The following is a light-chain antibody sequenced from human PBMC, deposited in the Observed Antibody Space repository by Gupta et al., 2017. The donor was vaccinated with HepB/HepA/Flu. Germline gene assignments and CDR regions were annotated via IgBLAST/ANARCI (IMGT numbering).Light chain of an antibody. CDR2: DVS. CDR3: QQYANSPLT. Sequence: EIFLTSPPVALFLSPGESCILSSRASETVSSNSLAWYQQKPGQTPSLLIYDVSSRATGIPDRFSGSGSGTDFTLTITRLEPEDFAVYYCQQYANSPLTFGPGTRVDIK. J-gene: IGKJ3*01. V-gene: IGKV3-20*01. CDR1: ETVSSNS.